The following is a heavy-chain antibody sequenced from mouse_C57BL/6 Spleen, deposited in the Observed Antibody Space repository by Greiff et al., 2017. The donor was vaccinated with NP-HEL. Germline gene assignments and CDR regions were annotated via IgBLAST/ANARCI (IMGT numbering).Heavy chain of an antibody. CDR2: IDPSDSYT. V-gene: IGHV1-59*01. J-gene: IGHJ3*01. D-gene: IGHD2-4*01. CDR1: GYTFTSYW. CDR3: ATHYDWFAY. Sequence: VQLQQPGAELVRPGTSVKLSCKASGYTFTSYWMHWVKQRPGQGLEWIGVIDPSDSYTNYNQKFKGKATLTVDTSSSTAYMQLSSLTSEDSAVYYCATHYDWFAYWGQGTLVTVSA.